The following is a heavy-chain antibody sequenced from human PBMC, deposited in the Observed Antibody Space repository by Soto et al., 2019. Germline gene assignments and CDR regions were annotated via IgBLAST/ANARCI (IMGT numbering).Heavy chain of an antibody. V-gene: IGHV1-69*01. CDR3: AREGRSGYSPDYFDY. CDR2: IIPIFGTA. J-gene: IGHJ4*02. CDR1: GGTFSRYA. D-gene: IGHD3-3*01. Sequence: SVKGYCKASGGTFSRYAISWVRQTTGQGLEWMGGIIPIFGTANYAQKFQGRVTITADESTSTAYMELSSLRSEDTAMYYCAREGRSGYSPDYFDYWGQGTLVTVSS.